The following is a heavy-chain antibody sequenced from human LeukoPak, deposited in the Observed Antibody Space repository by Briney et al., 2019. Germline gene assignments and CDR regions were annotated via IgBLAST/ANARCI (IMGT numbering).Heavy chain of an antibody. CDR3: ARVTTGDYYYYYMDV. V-gene: IGHV3-20*04. CDR1: GFTFDDYG. Sequence: PGGSLRLSCAASGFTFDDYGMSWVRQAPGKGLEWVSGINWNGGSTGYADSVKGRFTISRDTAKNSLYLQMNSLRARDTALYYCARVTTGDYYYYYMDVWGKGTTVTVSS. J-gene: IGHJ6*03. D-gene: IGHD4-11*01. CDR2: INWNGGST.